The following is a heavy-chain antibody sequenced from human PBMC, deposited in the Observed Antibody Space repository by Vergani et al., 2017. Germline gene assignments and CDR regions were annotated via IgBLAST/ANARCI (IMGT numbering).Heavy chain of an antibody. J-gene: IGHJ4*02. CDR1: GGSISSSSYY. CDR2: IYYSGST. Sequence: QLQLQESGPGLVKPSETLSLTCTVSGGSISSSSYYWGWIRQPPGKGLEWIGSIYYSGSTYYNPSLKSRVTISVDTSKNQYSLKLSSVTAADTAVYYCARLWDGRYFDDWGQGTLVTVSS. V-gene: IGHV4-39*01. D-gene: IGHD1-26*01. CDR3: ARLWDGRYFDD.